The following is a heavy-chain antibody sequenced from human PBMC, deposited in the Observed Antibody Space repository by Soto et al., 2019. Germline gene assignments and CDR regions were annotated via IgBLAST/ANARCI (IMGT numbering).Heavy chain of an antibody. J-gene: IGHJ2*01. CDR2: ISASGGNI. D-gene: IGHD3-16*01. V-gene: IGHV3-23*01. CDR3: AKVAGGLGSFDL. Sequence: EVQLLESGGGLARPGGSLRLSCVASGFIFSDYAMTWVRQAPGKGLEWVATISASGGNIEYADSLKGRFTISRDNSKNTLYLQLNGLTADDTAIHYCAKVAGGLGSFDLWGRGILVTVSS. CDR1: GFIFSDYA.